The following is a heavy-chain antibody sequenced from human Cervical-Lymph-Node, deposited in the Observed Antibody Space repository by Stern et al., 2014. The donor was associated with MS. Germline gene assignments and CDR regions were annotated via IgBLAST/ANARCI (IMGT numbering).Heavy chain of an antibody. CDR3: DFGSLDH. V-gene: IGHV4-61*01. CDR2: IHYSGRT. CDR1: GGSVSSSSHY. Sequence: VQLVESGPGLVKPSETLSLTCTVSGGSVSSSSHYWSWIRQPPGRRLEWIGHIHYSGRTNYNPSLKSRLTISLDTSKNHFSLELKAVTAADTAVYARDFGSLDHWGRGTLVTVSS. J-gene: IGHJ4*02. D-gene: IGHD2/OR15-2a*01.